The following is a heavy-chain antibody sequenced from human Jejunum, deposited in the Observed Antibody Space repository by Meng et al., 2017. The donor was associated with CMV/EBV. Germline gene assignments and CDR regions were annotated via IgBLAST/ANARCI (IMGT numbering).Heavy chain of an antibody. Sequence: QVQRVQFGAEVKKPGASVKVSCKASGYTFTSYDSNWVRQGTGQGLEWMGWMNPNRGTAGYAQKFQGRVTMTRNISKSTAYMDLSSLRSEDTAVYYCATGVADFEYWGQGTLVTVSS. CDR2: MNPNRGTA. J-gene: IGHJ4*02. D-gene: IGHD6-19*01. V-gene: IGHV1-8*01. CDR3: ATGVADFEY. CDR1: GYTFTSYD.